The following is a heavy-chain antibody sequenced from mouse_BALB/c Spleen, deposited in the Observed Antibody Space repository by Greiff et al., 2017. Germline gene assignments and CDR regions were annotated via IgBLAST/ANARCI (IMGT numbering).Heavy chain of an antibody. J-gene: IGHJ4*01. CDR1: GFSLTSYD. V-gene: IGHV2-9-2*01. CDR2: IWTGGGT. Sequence: VQLQQSGPGLVAPSQSLSITCTVSGFSLTSYDISWIRQPPGKGLEWLGVIWTGGGTNYNSAFMSRLSISKDNSKSQVFLKMNSLQTDDTAIYYCVRVGNYYAMDYWGQGTSVTVSS. CDR3: VRVGNYYAMDY.